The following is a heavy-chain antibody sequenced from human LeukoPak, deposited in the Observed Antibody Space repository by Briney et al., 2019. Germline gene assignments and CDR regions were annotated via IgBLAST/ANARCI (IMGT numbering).Heavy chain of an antibody. Sequence: ASVTVSCKASGYTFTGYYMHWVRQAPGQGLEWMGWINPNSGGTNYAQKFQGRVTMTRDTSISTAYMELSRLRSDDTAVYYCARVTYYDILTGYGDFDYWGQGTLVTVSS. CDR3: ARVTYYDILTGYGDFDY. CDR2: INPNSGGT. V-gene: IGHV1-2*02. CDR1: GYTFTGYY. D-gene: IGHD3-9*01. J-gene: IGHJ4*02.